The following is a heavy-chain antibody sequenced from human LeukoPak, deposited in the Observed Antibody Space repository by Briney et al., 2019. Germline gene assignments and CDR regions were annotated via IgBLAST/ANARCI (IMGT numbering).Heavy chain of an antibody. Sequence: QPGGSLRLSCAASGFTFSSYEMNWVRQAPGKGLEWVSYISSSGSTIYYPDSVKGRFTIPRDNAKNSLYLQMNSLRAEDTAVYYCARTVGATDSLDYWGQGTLVTVSS. D-gene: IGHD1-26*01. V-gene: IGHV3-48*03. J-gene: IGHJ4*02. CDR2: ISSSGSTI. CDR3: ARTVGATDSLDY. CDR1: GFTFSSYE.